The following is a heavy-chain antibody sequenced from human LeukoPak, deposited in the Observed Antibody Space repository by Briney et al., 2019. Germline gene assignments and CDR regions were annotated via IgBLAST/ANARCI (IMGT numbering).Heavy chain of an antibody. CDR2: INPNSGGT. CDR3: ARESSSSWSKDY. V-gene: IGHV1-2*02. D-gene: IGHD6-13*01. CDR1: GYTFTGYY. J-gene: IGHJ4*02. Sequence: ASVKVSCKASGYTFTGYYMHWVRQAPGQGLEWMGWINPNSGGTNYAQKFQGRVTMTRDTSISTAYMELSRLRSDDTAVCYCARESSSSWSKDYWGQGTLVTVSS.